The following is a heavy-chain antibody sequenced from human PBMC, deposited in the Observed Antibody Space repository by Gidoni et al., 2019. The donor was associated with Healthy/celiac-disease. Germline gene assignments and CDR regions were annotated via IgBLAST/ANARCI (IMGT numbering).Heavy chain of an antibody. J-gene: IGHJ4*02. V-gene: IGHV4-34*01. CDR3: ARGRARRYFDY. CDR2: INHSGST. CDR1: GGSFSGYY. Sequence: QVQLQQWGAGLLKPSETLSLTCAVYGGSFSGYYWSWIRQPPGKGLEWIGEINHSGSTNYNPSLKSRVTISVDTSKNQFSLKLSSVTAADTAVYYCARGRARRYFDYWGQGTLVTVSS.